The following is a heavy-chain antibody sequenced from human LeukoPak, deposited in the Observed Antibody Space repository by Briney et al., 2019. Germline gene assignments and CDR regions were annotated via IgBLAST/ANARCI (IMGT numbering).Heavy chain of an antibody. CDR1: GFTFSSYL. V-gene: IGHV3-21*06. Sequence: PGGSLRLSCAASGFTFSSYLMNWVRQAPGKGLEWVSSISSSSSNIYYADSVKGRFTISRDNAKNSLFLQMSSLRADATAVYYCARAYCSSTSCLDYWGQGTLVTVSS. D-gene: IGHD2-2*01. CDR2: ISSSSSNI. J-gene: IGHJ4*02. CDR3: ARAYCSSTSCLDY.